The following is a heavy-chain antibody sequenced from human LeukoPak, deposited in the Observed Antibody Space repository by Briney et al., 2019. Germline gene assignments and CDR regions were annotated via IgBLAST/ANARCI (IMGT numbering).Heavy chain of an antibody. CDR1: GFTVSSNY. J-gene: IGHJ4*02. D-gene: IGHD3-9*01. CDR3: ARGVNFDWLLPYYFDY. Sequence: GGSLRLSCAASGFTVSSNYMSWVRQAPGKGLEWVSVNYSGGSTYYADSVKGRFTISRDNSKNTLYLQMNSLRAEDTAVYYCARGVNFDWLLPYYFDYWGQGTLVTVSS. V-gene: IGHV3-53*01. CDR2: NYSGGST.